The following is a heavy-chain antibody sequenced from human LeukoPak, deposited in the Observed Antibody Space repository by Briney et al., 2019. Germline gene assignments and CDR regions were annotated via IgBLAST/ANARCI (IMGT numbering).Heavy chain of an antibody. CDR3: AREAIAAAGP. D-gene: IGHD6-13*01. CDR1: GGSISSYY. J-gene: IGHJ5*02. V-gene: IGHV4-59*01. Sequence: SGTLSLTCTVSGGSISSYYWSWIRQPPGKGLEWIGYIYYSGSTNYNPSLKSRVTISVDTSKNQFSLKLSSVTAADTAVYYCAREAIAAAGPWGQGTLVTVSS. CDR2: IYYSGST.